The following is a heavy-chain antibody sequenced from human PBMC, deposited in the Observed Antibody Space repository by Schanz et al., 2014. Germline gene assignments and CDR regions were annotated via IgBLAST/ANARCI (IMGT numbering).Heavy chain of an antibody. J-gene: IGHJ5*02. CDR1: GFTFSSYA. D-gene: IGHD2-21*01. CDR2: ISYDGRNK. Sequence: QVQLVESGGGVVQPGRSLRLSCAASGFTFSSYAMHWVRQAPGKGLEWVAVISYDGRNKYYADSVKGRFTISRDNSKNTLNLQMNSLRAEDTAVYYCARDLEGYDGGGGGFDPWGQGTLVTVSS. CDR3: ARDLEGYDGGGGGFDP. V-gene: IGHV3-30-3*01.